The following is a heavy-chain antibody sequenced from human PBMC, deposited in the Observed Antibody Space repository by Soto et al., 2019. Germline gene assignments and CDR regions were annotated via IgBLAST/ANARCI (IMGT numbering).Heavy chain of an antibody. D-gene: IGHD3-22*01. Sequence: GGSLRLSCEASGFFFSHYAMHWVRQAPGKGLEWVAATVYDGTKTYYADSVKGRFTVSRDNSKNTLYLQMTSLRPEDTAVYYCARGVVSPKSWFDFWGLGALVTVS. CDR3: ARGVVSPKSWFDF. J-gene: IGHJ5*01. CDR2: TVYDGTKT. V-gene: IGHV3-30-3*01. CDR1: GFFFSHYA.